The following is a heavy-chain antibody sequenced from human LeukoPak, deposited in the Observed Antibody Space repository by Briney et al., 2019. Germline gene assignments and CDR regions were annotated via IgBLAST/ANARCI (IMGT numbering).Heavy chain of an antibody. D-gene: IGHD5-18*01. CDR3: VRGDTYDYYYYYGMDV. Sequence: GGSLRLSCAASGFTFSSYWMHWVRQTPGKGLVWVSRINNDGSSTRNADAVKGRFTISRGNAKNTLYLQMNSLRPEDTAVYYCVRGDTYDYYYYYGMDVWGQGTTVTVSS. J-gene: IGHJ6*02. CDR1: GFTFSSYW. CDR2: INNDGSST. V-gene: IGHV3-74*01.